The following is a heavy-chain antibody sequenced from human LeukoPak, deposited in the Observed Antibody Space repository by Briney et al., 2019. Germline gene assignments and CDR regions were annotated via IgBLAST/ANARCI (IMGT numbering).Heavy chain of an antibody. CDR1: RYTFINYG. CDR3: GRDRCSGSYTGIDY. Sequence: ASVKVSCKASRYTFINYGITWVRQAPGQGLEWMGWISAYNSAYNGNTHYAQKLQGRVTMTTDTSTNTGYMELRSLTAYDTAVYCCGRDRCSGSYTGIDYWGQGTLVTVSS. V-gene: IGHV1-18*01. CDR2: ISAYNSAYNGNT. J-gene: IGHJ4*02. D-gene: IGHD3-10*02.